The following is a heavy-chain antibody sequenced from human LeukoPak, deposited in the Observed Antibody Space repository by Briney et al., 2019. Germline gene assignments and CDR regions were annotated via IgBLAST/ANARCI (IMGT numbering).Heavy chain of an antibody. CDR3: AREGGLRYFDWFSPDP. V-gene: IGHV1-2*02. D-gene: IGHD3-9*01. CDR2: INPNSGGT. J-gene: IGHJ5*02. Sequence: GASVKVSCKASGYTFTGYYMHWVRQAPGQGLEWMGWINPNSGGTNYAQKFQGRVTMTRDTSISTAYMELSRLRSDDTAVYYCAREGGLRYFDWFSPDPWGQGTLVTVSS. CDR1: GYTFTGYY.